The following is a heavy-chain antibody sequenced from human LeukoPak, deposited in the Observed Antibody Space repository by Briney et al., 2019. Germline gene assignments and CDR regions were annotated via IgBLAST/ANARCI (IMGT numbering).Heavy chain of an antibody. V-gene: IGHV1-46*01. J-gene: IGHJ5*02. D-gene: IGHD1-1*01. CDR1: GFTFSGYY. CDR3: ARDGLQTRYNWNDEGRKNWLDP. CDR2: INPSDDST. Sequence: ASVKVSCKASGFTFSGYYVQWVRQAPGQGLEWVGIINPSDDSTKYAQKFQGRVTMTGDTSTSTVYMELSSLTSDDTAVYYCARDGLQTRYNWNDEGRKNWLDPWGQGTLVTVSS.